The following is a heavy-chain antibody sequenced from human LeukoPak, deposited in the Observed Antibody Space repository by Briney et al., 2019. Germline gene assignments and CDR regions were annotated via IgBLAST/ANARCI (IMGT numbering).Heavy chain of an antibody. CDR3: AKSMTLQWRGFFDL. J-gene: IGHJ2*01. D-gene: IGHD6-19*01. V-gene: IGHV4-30-4*01. CDR1: GGSISSGDYY. Sequence: PSETLSLTCTVSGGSISSGDYYWSWIRQPPGKGLEWIGYIYYSGSTYYNPSLKSRVTISVDTSKNQFSLKLSSVTAADTAIYYCAKSMTLQWRGFFDLWGRGTHVTVSS. CDR2: IYYSGST.